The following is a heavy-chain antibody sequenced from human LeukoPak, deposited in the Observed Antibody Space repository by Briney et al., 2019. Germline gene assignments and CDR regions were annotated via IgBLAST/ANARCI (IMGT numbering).Heavy chain of an antibody. J-gene: IGHJ4*02. V-gene: IGHV3-23*01. D-gene: IGHD2-2*01. Sequence: GGSLRLSCAASGFTFSTYALSWVRQAPGKGLEWVSAISGGITYYADSVKGRFTISRDNSKNTLYLQMNSLRAEDTAVYYCAKEYCSSTTCYGCFDYWGQGTVVTVSS. CDR2: ISGGIT. CDR1: GFTFSTYA. CDR3: AKEYCSSTTCYGCFDY.